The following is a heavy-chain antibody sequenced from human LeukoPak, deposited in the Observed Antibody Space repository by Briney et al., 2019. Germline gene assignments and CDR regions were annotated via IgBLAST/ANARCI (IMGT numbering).Heavy chain of an antibody. D-gene: IGHD5-18*01. CDR3: ARVEPGIQLSY. CDR1: GFTFSSYA. CDR2: ISYDGSNK. V-gene: IGHV3-30-3*01. Sequence: GGSLRLSCAASGFTFSSYAMHWVRQAPGKGLEWVAVISYDGSNKYYADSVKGRFTISRDNSKNTLYLQMNSLRAEDTAVYYCARVEPGIQLSYWGQGTLVTVSS. J-gene: IGHJ4*02.